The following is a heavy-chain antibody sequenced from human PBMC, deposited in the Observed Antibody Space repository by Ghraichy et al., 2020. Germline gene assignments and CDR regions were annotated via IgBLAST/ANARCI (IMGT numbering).Heavy chain of an antibody. CDR2: ISSSGTTI. D-gene: IGHD6-19*01. J-gene: IGHJ5*02. V-gene: IGHV3-11*01. Sequence: GGSLRLSCAASGFTFSDYYMSWFRQAPGKGLECISYISSSGTTIYYADFVKGRFTISRDNAKSSLFLQMNSLRAEDTAVYYCARGSSDWANWFDPWGQGTLVTVSS. CDR3: ARGSSDWANWFDP. CDR1: GFTFSDYY.